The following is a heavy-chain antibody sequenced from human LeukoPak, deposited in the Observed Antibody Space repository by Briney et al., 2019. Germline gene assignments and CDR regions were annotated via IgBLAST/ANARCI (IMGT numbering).Heavy chain of an antibody. CDR3: ARWDYSNYFDY. CDR2: ISASNGYT. J-gene: IGHJ4*02. Sequence: ASVKVSCKASGYTFTSYGISWVRQAPGQGLEWMGWISASNGYTNYAQDLQGRVTMTTDTSTSTAYMELRSLRSDDTAVYYCARWDYSNYFDYWGQGTLVTVSS. CDR1: GYTFTSYG. V-gene: IGHV1-18*01. D-gene: IGHD4-11*01.